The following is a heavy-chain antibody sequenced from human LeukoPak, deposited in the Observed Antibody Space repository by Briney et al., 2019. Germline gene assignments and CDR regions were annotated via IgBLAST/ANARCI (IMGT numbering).Heavy chain of an antibody. V-gene: IGHV3-23*01. D-gene: IGHD3-22*01. Sequence: PGGSLRLSCTASGFTFSSYAMSWVRQAPGKGLEWVSAISGSGGSSYYADSVKGRFTISRDNSKNTLYLQMNSLRAEDTAVYYCAKVFFQPPSSGYYYWPCVNAFDIWGQGTMVTVSS. CDR3: AKVFFQPPSSGYYYWPCVNAFDI. CDR2: ISGSGGSS. J-gene: IGHJ3*02. CDR1: GFTFSSYA.